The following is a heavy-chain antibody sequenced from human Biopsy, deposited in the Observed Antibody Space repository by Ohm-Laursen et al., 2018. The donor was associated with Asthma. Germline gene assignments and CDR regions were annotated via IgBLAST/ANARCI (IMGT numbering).Heavy chain of an antibody. CDR3: ASPLGDYYDSSGYYYASLGY. D-gene: IGHD3-22*01. Sequence: SVKVSCKASGGTFTTYSISWVRQAPGQGLVWMGGIIPLIGTPNYAQKFQGRVTITADASTNTAYMDLSSPRSEDTAVYYCASPLGDYYDSSGYYYASLGYWGLGTLVIVSS. CDR1: GGTFTTYS. J-gene: IGHJ4*02. CDR2: IIPLIGTP. V-gene: IGHV1-69*13.